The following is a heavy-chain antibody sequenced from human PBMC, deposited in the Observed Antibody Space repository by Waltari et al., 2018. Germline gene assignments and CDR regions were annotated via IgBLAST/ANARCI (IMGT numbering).Heavy chain of an antibody. V-gene: IGHV3-23*04. J-gene: IGHJ4*02. CDR2: ISGSGGNT. D-gene: IGHD4-17*01. Sequence: DVQLVESGGGLVQPGGSLRLSWAAYGFTFSTYPMSWVRQAPGKGLEWVSTISGSGGNTYYADSVKGRFTISRDNSKNTLYLQMNSLRAEDTAVYYCAKDLLRRPDYGGGFDCWGQGTLVTVSS. CDR1: GFTFSTYP. CDR3: AKDLLRRPDYGGGFDC.